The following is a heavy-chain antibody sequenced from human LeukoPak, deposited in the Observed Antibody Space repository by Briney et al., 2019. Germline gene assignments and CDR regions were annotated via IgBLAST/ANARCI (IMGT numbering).Heavy chain of an antibody. CDR1: GDSVSSNSAA. D-gene: IGHD6-13*01. Sequence: SQTLSLTCAISGDSVSSNSAAWNWIRQSPSRGLEWLGRTYYRSKWYNDYAVSVKSRITINPDTSKNQFSLQLNSVTPEDTAVYYCARDHGSSSWYYYYYMDVWGKGTTVTVSS. CDR3: ARDHGSSSWYYYYYMDV. CDR2: TYYRSKWYN. V-gene: IGHV6-1*01. J-gene: IGHJ6*03.